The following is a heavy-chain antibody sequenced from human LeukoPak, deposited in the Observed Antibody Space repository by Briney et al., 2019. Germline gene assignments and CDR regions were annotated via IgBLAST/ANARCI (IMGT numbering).Heavy chain of an antibody. D-gene: IGHD5-18*01. CDR2: IYYSGRT. V-gene: IGHV4-39*07. J-gene: IGHJ5*02. CDR3: GRAGTAMAFIGFDP. Sequence: SETLSLTCTVSGGSISSSCYYWGWIRQPPGKGLEWIGSIYYSGRTYYNPSLESRVTISSDTSKNHFSLKLSSMTAADTAVYYCGRAGTAMAFIGFDPWGQGTLVTVSS. CDR1: GGSISSSCYY.